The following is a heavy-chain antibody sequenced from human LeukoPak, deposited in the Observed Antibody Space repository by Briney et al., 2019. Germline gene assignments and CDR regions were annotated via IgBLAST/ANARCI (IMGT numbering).Heavy chain of an antibody. Sequence: GGSLRLSCAASGFTFDDYGMSWVRQAPGKGLEWVSTISGSGSSTNYADSVKGRFTVSRDNSKNTLYLQMNSLRAEDTAVYYCAKDLGRVMYDYWGQGTLVTVSS. J-gene: IGHJ4*02. CDR1: GFTFDDYG. D-gene: IGHD3-16*01. V-gene: IGHV3-23*01. CDR2: ISGSGSST. CDR3: AKDLGRVMYDY.